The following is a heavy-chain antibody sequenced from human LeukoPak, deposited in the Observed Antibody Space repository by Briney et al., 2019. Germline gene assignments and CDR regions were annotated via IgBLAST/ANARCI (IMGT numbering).Heavy chain of an antibody. CDR1: GASINSHSYY. Sequence: SETLSLTCTVSGASINSHSYYWGWLRQAPGKGREWIGSVYYDGSSYSTPSLKGRAAVFVDKSRDTFSLQMSFVTAADTALYYCVSHISPNTGYFDYCGQGILVSVPS. D-gene: IGHD2/OR15-2a*01. J-gene: IGHJ4*02. V-gene: IGHV4-39*01. CDR2: VYYDGSS. CDR3: VSHISPNTGYFDY.